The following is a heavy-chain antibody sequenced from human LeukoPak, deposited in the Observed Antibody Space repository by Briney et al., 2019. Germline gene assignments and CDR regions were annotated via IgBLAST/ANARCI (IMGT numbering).Heavy chain of an antibody. CDR2: ISTSGGSS. Sequence: GGSLRLSCAASGFTFSNAWMSWVRQAPGKGLEWVSVISTSGGSSSYADSVKGRFTISRDNPRNTLYMQMNSLRAEDTALYYCAIMHPYYDGSGYWVQWGQGTLVTVSS. V-gene: IGHV3-23*01. CDR1: GFTFSNAW. CDR3: AIMHPYYDGSGYWVQ. D-gene: IGHD3-22*01. J-gene: IGHJ4*02.